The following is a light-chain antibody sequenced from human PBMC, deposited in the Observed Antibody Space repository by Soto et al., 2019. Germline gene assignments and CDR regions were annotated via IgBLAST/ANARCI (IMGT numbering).Light chain of an antibody. J-gene: IGLJ1*01. CDR2: EVN. CDR1: STDVGGYNY. Sequence: QSVLAQPSSVSGSPGQSITISCTGTSTDVGGYNYVSWYQHHPGKGPKLIIYEVNNRPSGVSDRFSGSKSGNKASLTISGLEAEDESDYYCGSYASTDTPFVFGTGTKVTVL. V-gene: IGLV2-14*01. CDR3: GSYASTDTPFV.